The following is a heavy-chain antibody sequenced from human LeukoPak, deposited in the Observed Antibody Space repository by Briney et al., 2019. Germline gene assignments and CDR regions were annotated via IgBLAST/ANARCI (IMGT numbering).Heavy chain of an antibody. CDR1: GGSISSYY. V-gene: IGHV4-59*08. CDR2: IYYSGST. D-gene: IGHD2-15*01. J-gene: IGHJ5*02. Sequence: SETLSLTCTVSGGSISSYYWSWIRQPPGKGLEWIGYIYYSGSTNYNPSLKSRVTISVDTSKNQFSLKLSSVTAADTAVYYCARQVVVVAPAWFDPWGQGTLVTVSS. CDR3: ARQVVVVAPAWFDP.